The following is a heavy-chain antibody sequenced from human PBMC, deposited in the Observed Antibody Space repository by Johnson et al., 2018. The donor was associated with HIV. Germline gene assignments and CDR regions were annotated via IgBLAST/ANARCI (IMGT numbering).Heavy chain of an antibody. CDR3: AKVRVAAMIVVVSGRDAFDI. CDR1: GLTFSNYA. CDR2: IRYDGSNK. D-gene: IGHD3-22*01. Sequence: QVQLVESGGGVVQPGGSLRLSCAASGLTFSNYAVHWVRQAPGKGLEWVAIIRYDGSNKYYADSVKGRFSISRDNSKNTLYLQMNSLRTEDTAVYYCAKVRVAAMIVVVSGRDAFDIWGQGTMVTVSS. V-gene: IGHV3-30*02. J-gene: IGHJ3*02.